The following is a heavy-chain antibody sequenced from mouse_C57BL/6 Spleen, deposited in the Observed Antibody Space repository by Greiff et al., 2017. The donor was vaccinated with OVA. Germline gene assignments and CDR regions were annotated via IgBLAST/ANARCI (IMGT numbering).Heavy chain of an antibody. V-gene: IGHV3-3*01. CDR3: ATGSSYYYAMDY. CDR1: GFSINSDCY. D-gene: IGHD1-1*01. J-gene: IGHJ4*01. CDR2: TFYSGIT. Sequence: ESGPSLVRPSQTLSLTCTVTGFSINSDCYWIWIRQFPGNKLEYIGYTFYSGITYYNPSLESRTYITRDTSKNQFSLKLSSVTTEDTATYHCATGSSYYYAMDYWGQGTSVTVSS.